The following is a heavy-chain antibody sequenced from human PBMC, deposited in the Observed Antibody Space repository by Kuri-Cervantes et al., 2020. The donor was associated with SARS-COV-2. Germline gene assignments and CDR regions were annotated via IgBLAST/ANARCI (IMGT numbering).Heavy chain of an antibody. CDR3: AGGYSSGWPDH. J-gene: IGHJ5*02. V-gene: IGHV3-33*03. CDR1: GFSFSTYG. D-gene: IGHD6-19*01. Sequence: GGSLRLSCAASGFSFSTYGIHWVRQAPGKGLQWVAVIWYDRSNKYYADSVKGRFTISRDNAKNSLDLQMNSLRPDDTAVYYCAGGYSSGWPDHWGQGTLVTVSS. CDR2: IWYDRSNK.